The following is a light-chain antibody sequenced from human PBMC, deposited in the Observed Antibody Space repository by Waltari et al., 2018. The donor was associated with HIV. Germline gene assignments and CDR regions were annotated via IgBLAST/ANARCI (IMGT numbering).Light chain of an antibody. CDR2: SNN. Sequence: QSVLTQAPSASGTPGQRVTIPCSGSSSSIGSNTVNWYQQLPGTAPKLLIYSNNQRPSGVPDRFSGSKSGTSASLAISGLQSEDEADYYCSSWDDSLSGWVFGGGTKLTVL. CDR3: SSWDDSLSGWV. J-gene: IGLJ3*02. CDR1: SSSIGSNT. V-gene: IGLV1-44*01.